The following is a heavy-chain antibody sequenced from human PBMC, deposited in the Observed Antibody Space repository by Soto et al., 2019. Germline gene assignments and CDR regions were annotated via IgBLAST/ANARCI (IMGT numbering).Heavy chain of an antibody. D-gene: IGHD3-10*01. CDR1: GGTFSSLA. CDR2: LVPVFGTA. J-gene: IGHJ4*02. V-gene: IGHV1-69*06. CDR3: ARSPGVFDY. Sequence: QVPLVQSGAEVKKPGSSVKVSCKSSGGTFSSLAISWVRQAPGQGLEWMGGLVPVFGTANYAQKFQDRVTITADKSASTSHLELSSLRSEDTAVYYCARSPGVFDYWGQGTLVTVSS.